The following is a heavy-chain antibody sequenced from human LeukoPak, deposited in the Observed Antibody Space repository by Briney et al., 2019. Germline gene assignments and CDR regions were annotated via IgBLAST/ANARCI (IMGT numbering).Heavy chain of an antibody. CDR2: ISPSGITT. CDR1: GFTFSDYH. J-gene: IGHJ4*02. CDR3: ARAYTGSFSGTLQY. D-gene: IGHD1-26*01. V-gene: IGHV3-11*04. Sequence: GGSLRLSCAASGFTFSDYHMTWIRQAPGKGLEWVSYISPSGITTYYTDSVKGRFTISRDNAKNSLSLQINSLRVDDTALYYCARAYTGSFSGTLQYWGRGTLVTVSS.